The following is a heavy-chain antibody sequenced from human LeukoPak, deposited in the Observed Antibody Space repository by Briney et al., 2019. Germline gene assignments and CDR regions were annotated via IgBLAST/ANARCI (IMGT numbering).Heavy chain of an antibody. CDR3: AREKHRRDGYNSGTYYLDF. D-gene: IGHD5-24*01. Sequence: ASVKVSCKASGYTFTSYYMHWVRQAPGQGLEWMGIINPSGGSTSYAQKFQGRVTMTRDTSTSTVYMELSSLRSEDTAVYYCAREKHRRDGYNSGTYYLDFCGQGTLVTVSS. V-gene: IGHV1-46*01. CDR1: GYTFTSYY. J-gene: IGHJ4*02. CDR2: INPSGGST.